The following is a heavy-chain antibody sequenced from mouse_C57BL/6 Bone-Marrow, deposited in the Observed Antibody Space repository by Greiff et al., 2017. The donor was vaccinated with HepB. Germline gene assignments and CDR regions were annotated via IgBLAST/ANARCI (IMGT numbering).Heavy chain of an antibody. CDR2: ISDGGSYT. CDR3: ARGKIYFDY. CDR1: GFTFSSYA. J-gene: IGHJ2*01. V-gene: IGHV5-4*03. Sequence: GMLVESGGGLVKPGGSLKLSCAASGFTFSSYAMSWVRQTPEKRLEWVATISDGGSYTYYPDNVKGRFTISRDNAKNNLYLQMSHLKSEDTAMYYCARGKIYFDYWGQGTTLTVSS.